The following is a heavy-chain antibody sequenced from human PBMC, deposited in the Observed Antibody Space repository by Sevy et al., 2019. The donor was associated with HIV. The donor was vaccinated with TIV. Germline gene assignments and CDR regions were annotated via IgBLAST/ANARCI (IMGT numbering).Heavy chain of an antibody. J-gene: IGHJ4*02. D-gene: IGHD3-9*01. CDR2: VGGSGGST. CDR1: GFTFTDYV. Sequence: GGSLRLSCTASGFTFTDYVMNWVRQAPGRGLEWVSSVGGSGGSTHYADSVKGRFTIPRDNSKNTLYLQMNSLRAEDTAVYYCATDRISDWFFDSWGQGTLVTVSS. CDR3: ATDRISDWFFDS. V-gene: IGHV3-23*01.